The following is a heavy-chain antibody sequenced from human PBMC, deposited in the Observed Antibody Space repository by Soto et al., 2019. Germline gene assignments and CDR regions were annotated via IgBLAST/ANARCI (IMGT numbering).Heavy chain of an antibody. CDR2: ISSSSGTI. D-gene: IGHD5-18*01. J-gene: IGHJ5*02. CDR1: GFTFNSYN. Sequence: GGSLRLSCAASGFTFNSYNMNWVRQAPGKGLEWVSYISSSSGTIYYADSVKGRFTISRDNVKNSLYLQMNSLRAEDTAVYYWARGGGYSYVKDWFDPWGQGTLVTVSS. CDR3: ARGGGYSYVKDWFDP. V-gene: IGHV3-48*01.